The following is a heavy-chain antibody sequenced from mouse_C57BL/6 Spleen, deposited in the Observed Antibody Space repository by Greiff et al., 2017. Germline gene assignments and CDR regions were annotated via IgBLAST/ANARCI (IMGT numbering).Heavy chain of an antibody. CDR1: GYTFTDYN. V-gene: IGHV1-22*01. CDR2: INPNNGGT. Sequence: VQLQQSGPELVKPGASVKMSCKASGYTFTDYNMHWVKQSHGKSLEWIGYINPNNGGTSYNQKFKGKATLTVNKSSSTAYMELRSLTSEDSAVYYCGRHYYGSGGFAYWGQGTLVTVSA. D-gene: IGHD1-1*01. CDR3: GRHYYGSGGFAY. J-gene: IGHJ3*01.